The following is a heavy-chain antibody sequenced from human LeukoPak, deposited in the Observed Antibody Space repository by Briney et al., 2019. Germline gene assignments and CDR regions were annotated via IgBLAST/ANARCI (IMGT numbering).Heavy chain of an antibody. CDR2: IYYSGST. D-gene: IGHD6-13*01. Sequence: PSQTLSLTCTVSGGSISRGDYYWSWIRQPPGKGLEWIGYIYYSGSTYYNPSLKSRVTISVDTSKNQFSLKLSSVTAADTAVYYCARSVNIAAAGEAHAFDIWGQGTMVTVSS. J-gene: IGHJ3*02. CDR3: ARSVNIAAAGEAHAFDI. V-gene: IGHV4-30-4*08. CDR1: GGSISRGDYY.